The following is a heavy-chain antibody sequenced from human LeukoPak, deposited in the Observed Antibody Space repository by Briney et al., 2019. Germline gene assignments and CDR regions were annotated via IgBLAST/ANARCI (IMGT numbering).Heavy chain of an antibody. V-gene: IGHV3-30*04. CDR2: ISYDGSNK. CDR3: AKDRHAPGRYCSTTTCFPFDL. CDR1: GFTFSSYA. J-gene: IGHJ5*02. Sequence: GGSLRLSCAASGFTFSSYAMHWVRRAPGKGLEWVAVISYDGSNKYYADSVKGRFTISRDNSKNTLYLQMNSLRAEDTAVYYCAKDRHAPGRYCSTTTCFPFDLWGQGTLVTVSS. D-gene: IGHD2-2*01.